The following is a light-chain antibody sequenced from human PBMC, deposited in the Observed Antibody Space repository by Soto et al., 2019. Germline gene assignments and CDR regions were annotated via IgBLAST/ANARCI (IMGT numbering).Light chain of an antibody. CDR3: LLYPGGPPPSV. CDR2: STN. CDR1: SGTGTSAYF. Sequence: QAVVTQEPSLTVSPRGTVTLTCPSSSGTGTSAYFPNWFQQKPGQAPKALIYSTNNKHSWTPARFSGALLGGKPALTLAGVQSEDDPQYHPLLYPGGPPPSVFGPGTKVTVL. J-gene: IGLJ1*01. V-gene: IGLV7-43*01.